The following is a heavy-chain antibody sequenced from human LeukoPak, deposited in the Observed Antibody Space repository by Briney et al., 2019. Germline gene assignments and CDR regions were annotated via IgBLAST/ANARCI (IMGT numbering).Heavy chain of an antibody. J-gene: IGHJ4*02. D-gene: IGHD6-19*01. V-gene: IGHV3-48*03. CDR3: ARLYSSGWYEGGFDY. CDR2: ISSSGSTI. CDR1: GFTFSSYE. Sequence: GGSLRLSCAASGFTFSSYEMNWVRQAPGKGLEWVSYISSSGSTIYYADSVKGRFTISRDNAKNSLYLQMNSLRAEDTAVYYCARLYSSGWYEGGFDYWGQGTLVTVSS.